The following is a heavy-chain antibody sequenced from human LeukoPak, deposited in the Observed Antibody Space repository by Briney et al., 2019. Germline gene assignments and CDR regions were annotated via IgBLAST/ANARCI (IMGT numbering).Heavy chain of an antibody. J-gene: IGHJ3*02. D-gene: IGHD2-2*02. CDR1: GGTFSSYT. CDR2: IIPILGIA. CDR3: ARGYCSSTSCYMSAFDI. Sequence: SVKVSCKASGGTFSSYTISWVRQAPGQGLEWMGRIIPILGIANYAQKFQGRVTITADKSTGTAYMELSSLRSEDTAVYYCARGYCSSTSCYMSAFDIWGQGTMVTVSS. V-gene: IGHV1-69*02.